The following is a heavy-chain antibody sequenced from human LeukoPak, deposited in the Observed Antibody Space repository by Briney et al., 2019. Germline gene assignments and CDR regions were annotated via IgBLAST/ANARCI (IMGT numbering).Heavy chain of an antibody. Sequence: GGSLRLSCVVSGFNFSNYWMSWVRQAPGKGLEWVANIDQEGGEQNNVDSVKGRFSISRDNAKTSVYLQMNSLKVEDTAFYYCARSKAGGYWGQGTLVTVSS. V-gene: IGHV3-7*01. CDR1: GFNFSNYW. CDR3: ARSKAGGY. D-gene: IGHD3-10*01. CDR2: IDQEGGEQ. J-gene: IGHJ4*02.